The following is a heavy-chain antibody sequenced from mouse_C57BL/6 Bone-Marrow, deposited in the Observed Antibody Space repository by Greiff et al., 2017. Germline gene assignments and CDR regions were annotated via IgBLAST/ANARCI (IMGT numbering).Heavy chain of an antibody. Sequence: EVKLMESGPGLVKPSQSLSLTCSVTGYSITSGYYWNWIRQFPGNKLEWMGYISYDGSNNYNPSLKNRITITRDTSKNQFFLKLKSVTTEDTATYYCARLWDSWFAYWGQGTLVTVSA. CDR1: GYSITSGYY. D-gene: IGHD1-1*02. V-gene: IGHV3-6*01. J-gene: IGHJ3*01. CDR3: ARLWDSWFAY. CDR2: ISYDGSN.